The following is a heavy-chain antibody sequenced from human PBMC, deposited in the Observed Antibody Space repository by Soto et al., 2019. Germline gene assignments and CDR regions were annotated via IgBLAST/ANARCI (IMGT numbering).Heavy chain of an antibody. D-gene: IGHD3-9*01. Sequence: QVQLVESGGGLVKPGGSLRLSCAASGFTFSDYYMSWIRQAPGKGLEWVSYISSSSSYTNYADSVKGRFTISRDNAKNSLYLQMNSLRAEDTAVYYCARAYYDILTGHHYYYYGMDVWGQGTTVTVSS. V-gene: IGHV3-11*05. CDR2: ISSSSSYT. CDR1: GFTFSDYY. CDR3: ARAYYDILTGHHYYYYGMDV. J-gene: IGHJ6*02.